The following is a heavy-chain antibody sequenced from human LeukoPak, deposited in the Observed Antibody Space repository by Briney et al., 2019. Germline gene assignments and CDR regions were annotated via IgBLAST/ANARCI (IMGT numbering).Heavy chain of an antibody. CDR3: ARDYGGKSGWFDP. Sequence: ASVKVSCKASGYTFTSYDLNWVRQATGQGLEWIGWMNPNSGNTGYAQKFQGRVTLTRSTSISTAYMELRSLTSEDTAVYYCARDYGGKSGWFDPWGQGTLVTVSS. J-gene: IGHJ5*02. V-gene: IGHV1-8*01. CDR2: MNPNSGNT. D-gene: IGHD4-23*01. CDR1: GYTFTSYD.